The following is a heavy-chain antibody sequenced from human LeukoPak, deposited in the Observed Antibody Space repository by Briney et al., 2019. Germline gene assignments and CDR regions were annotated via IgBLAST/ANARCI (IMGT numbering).Heavy chain of an antibody. Sequence: SETLSLTCAVYGGSFSGYYWSWIRQPPGKGLEWIGEINHSGSTNYNPSLKSRVTISVDTSKNQFSLKLSSVTAADTAVYYCARGGAKRYCSSTSCYNWLAGPGLDYWGQGTLVTVSS. D-gene: IGHD2-2*02. V-gene: IGHV4-34*01. CDR2: INHSGST. J-gene: IGHJ4*02. CDR3: ARGGAKRYCSSTSCYNWLAGPGLDY. CDR1: GGSFSGYY.